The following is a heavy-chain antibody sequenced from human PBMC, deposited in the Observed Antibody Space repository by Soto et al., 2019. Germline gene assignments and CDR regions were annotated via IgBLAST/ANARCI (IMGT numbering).Heavy chain of an antibody. D-gene: IGHD3-16*01. CDR1: GFTFSSHW. V-gene: IGHV3-7*01. CDR3: ARVTWAYDYVWGRYFDY. J-gene: IGHJ4*02. CDR2: IKEDGTEK. Sequence: EVQLVESGGGLVQPGGSLRLSCAASGFTFSSHWMSWVRQAPGKGLEWVANIKEDGTEKYYVGSMKGRFTISRDNAKTSLYLQMSSLRAEDTAVYYCARVTWAYDYVWGRYFDYWGQGFLVTVSS.